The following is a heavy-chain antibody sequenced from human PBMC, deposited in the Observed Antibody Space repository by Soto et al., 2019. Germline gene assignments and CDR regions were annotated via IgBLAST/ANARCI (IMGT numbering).Heavy chain of an antibody. CDR1: GYTFPSST. Sequence: QGELVQSGAEVEKPGASVKVSCKASGYTFPSSTISWLRQAPGQGLEWLGWINAYSGDRKFAQRFQGRVTMTTDTSTSTAYLELTSLTSDDTAIYYCASANYGDSDYWGQGTLLTVSS. CDR2: INAYSGDR. D-gene: IGHD4-17*01. V-gene: IGHV1-18*01. J-gene: IGHJ4*02. CDR3: ASANYGDSDY.